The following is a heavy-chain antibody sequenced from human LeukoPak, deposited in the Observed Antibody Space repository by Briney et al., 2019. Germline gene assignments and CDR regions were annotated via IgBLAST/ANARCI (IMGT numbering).Heavy chain of an antibody. CDR2: ITGTGGNQ. Sequence: HPGGSLRLSCAASGFTFNSYAMNWLRQAPGKPPEWVSSITGTGGNQYYADSVKGRFTISRDNFRNTLFLDMTGLRTDDTATYYCAKLYGSGNYYLDSWGRGTPVIVSS. J-gene: IGHJ4*02. CDR1: GFTFNSYA. D-gene: IGHD3-10*01. CDR3: AKLYGSGNYYLDS. V-gene: IGHV3-23*01.